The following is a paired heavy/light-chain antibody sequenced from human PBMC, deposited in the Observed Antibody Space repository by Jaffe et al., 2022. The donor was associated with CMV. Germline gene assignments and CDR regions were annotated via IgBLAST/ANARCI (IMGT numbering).Light chain of an antibody. V-gene: IGKV4-1*01. Sequence: DIVMTQSPDSLAVSLGERATINCKSSQSILYSSNNKNYLAWYQQKPGQPPKLLIYWASTRESGVPDRFSGSGSATDFTLTISSLQAEDVAVYYCQQYYSTLWTFGQGTKVEIK. CDR3: QQYYSTLWT. CDR2: WAS. J-gene: IGKJ1*01. CDR1: QSILYSSNNKNY.
Heavy chain of an antibody. CDR3: ARDLDVGNNPLSDP. Sequence: EVQLVESGGGLVQPGGSLRLSCAASGFTFSRYWMHWVRQAPGKGLVWVARINSDGSSTGYADSVKGRFTVSRDNAKNTLSLHMNSLRAEDTAVYYCARDLDVGNNPLSDPWGQGTLVTVSS. J-gene: IGHJ5*02. CDR2: INSDGSST. D-gene: IGHD2-2*03. V-gene: IGHV3-74*01. CDR1: GFTFSRYW.